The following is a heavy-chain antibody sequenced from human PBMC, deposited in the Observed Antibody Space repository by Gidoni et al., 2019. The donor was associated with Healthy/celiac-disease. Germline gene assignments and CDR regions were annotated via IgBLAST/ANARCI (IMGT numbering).Heavy chain of an antibody. CDR1: VFTFSSSG. CDR3: ARERQQLAVFDY. CDR2: IWYDGSNK. V-gene: IGHV3-33*01. D-gene: IGHD6-13*01. J-gene: IGHJ4*02. Sequence: QVQLVESGGGVVQPGRSLRLSCAASVFTFSSSGMHWVRQAHGKGLEWVAVIWYDGSNKYYADSVKGRFTISRDNSKNTLYLQMNSLRAEDTAVYYCARERQQLAVFDYWGQGTLVTVSS.